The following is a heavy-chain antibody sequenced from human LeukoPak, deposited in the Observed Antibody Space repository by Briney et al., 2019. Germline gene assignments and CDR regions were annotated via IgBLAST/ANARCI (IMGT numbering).Heavy chain of an antibody. V-gene: IGHV3-64*01. CDR1: GFTFSSYA. J-gene: IGHJ4*02. CDR2: ISSNGGST. CDR3: ARAPSTRRGVDY. Sequence: PGGSLRLSCAASGFTFSSYAMHWVRQAPGKGLEYVSAISSNGGSTYYANSVKGRFTISRDNSKNTLYLQMGSLRAEDTAVYYCARAPSTRRGVDYWGQGTLVTVSS. D-gene: IGHD3-16*01.